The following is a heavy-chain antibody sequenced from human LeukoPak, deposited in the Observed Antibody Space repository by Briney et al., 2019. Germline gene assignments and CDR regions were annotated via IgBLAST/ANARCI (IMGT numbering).Heavy chain of an antibody. V-gene: IGHV3-23*01. CDR1: GFTFSSYA. J-gene: IGHJ4*02. CDR3: AKVGGYYYDSSGPYYFDY. Sequence: PGGSLRLSCAASGFTFSSYAMNWVRQAPGKGLEWVSAISGSGGTTYYADSVKGRFTISRDNSKNTLYLQMNSLRAEDTALYYCAKVGGYYYDSSGPYYFDYWGQGTLVTVSP. D-gene: IGHD3-22*01. CDR2: ISGSGGTT.